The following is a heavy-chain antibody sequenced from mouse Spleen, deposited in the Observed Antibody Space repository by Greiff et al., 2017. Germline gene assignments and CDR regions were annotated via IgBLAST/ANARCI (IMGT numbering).Heavy chain of an antibody. D-gene: IGHD1-1*02. CDR1: GYAFTNYL. J-gene: IGHJ4*01. CDR3: ARGVGMDY. CDR2: INPGCGGT. Sequence: QVQLQQSGAELVRPGTSVKVSCKASGYAFTNYLIEWVKQRPGQGLEWIGVINPGCGGTNYNEKFKGKATLTADKSSSTAYMQLSSLTSEDSAVYVCARGVGMDYWGQGTSVTVSS. V-gene: IGHV1-54*01.